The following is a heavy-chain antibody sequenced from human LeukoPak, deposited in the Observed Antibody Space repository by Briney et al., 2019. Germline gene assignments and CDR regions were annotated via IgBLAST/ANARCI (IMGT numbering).Heavy chain of an antibody. J-gene: IGHJ6*03. CDR2: IIPIFGTA. V-gene: IGHV1-69*05. Sequence: SVKVSCKASGGTFSSYAISWVRQAPGQGLEWMGGIIPIFGTANYAQKFQGRVTITTDESTSTAYMELSSLRSEDTAVYYCARGFMVVTPLDYYYYMDVWGKGTTVTVSS. D-gene: IGHD4-23*01. CDR3: ARGFMVVTPLDYYYYMDV. CDR1: GGTFSSYA.